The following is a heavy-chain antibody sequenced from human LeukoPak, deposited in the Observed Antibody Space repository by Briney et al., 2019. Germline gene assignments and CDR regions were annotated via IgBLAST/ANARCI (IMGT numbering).Heavy chain of an antibody. CDR1: GFTFSTYW. J-gene: IGHJ4*02. D-gene: IGHD3-22*01. V-gene: IGHV3-74*01. CDR2: IKYDGSMT. CDR3: ARGGGMIVVDPYYFDY. Sequence: GGSLRLSCAASGFTFSTYWMHWVRQAPGKGLVWVSRIKYDGSMTTYGDSVKGRFSISRDNAKNTVDLQMNSLRAEDTAVYYCARGGGMIVVDPYYFDYWGQGTLVTVSS.